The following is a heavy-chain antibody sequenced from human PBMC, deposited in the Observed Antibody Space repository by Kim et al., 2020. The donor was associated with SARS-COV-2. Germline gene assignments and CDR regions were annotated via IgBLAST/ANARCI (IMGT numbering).Heavy chain of an antibody. V-gene: IGHV4-59*01. CDR2: IYYTGNT. J-gene: IGHJ6*02. CDR3: ASLAAGYGMDV. Sequence: SETLSLTFGVSGDSIRYYYWSWIRQPPGKGLEWIGYIYYTGNTNYNPSLKSRVTISVDTSKNQFSLKLNSVTAADTAVYYCASLAAGYGMDVWGQGTTVT. CDR1: GDSIRYYY. D-gene: IGHD6-13*01.